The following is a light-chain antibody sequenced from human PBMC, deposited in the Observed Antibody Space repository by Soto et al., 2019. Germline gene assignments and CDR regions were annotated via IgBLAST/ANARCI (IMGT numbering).Light chain of an antibody. Sequence: DIVLTQSPGTLSLSPGERVTLSCRASQSINNYLAWYQQKPGQAPRLLIYDASNRATGIPSRFSGRGSRTEFTLRITSLEPEDIATYYCQQRACWPYTCDQGTGLGIK. V-gene: IGKV3-11*01. CDR1: QSINNY. J-gene: IGKJ2*01. CDR2: DAS. CDR3: QQRACWPYT.